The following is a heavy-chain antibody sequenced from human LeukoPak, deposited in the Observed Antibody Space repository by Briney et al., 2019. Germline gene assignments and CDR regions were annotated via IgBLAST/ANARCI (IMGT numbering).Heavy chain of an antibody. Sequence: GGSLRLSCAASGFTFSSYAMSWVRQAPGKGRGGVPLIIGSGGSTYYADSVKGRFTISRDNSKNTLYLQMNSLRAEDTAVYYCAKVKGYYYDSSGFLDYWGQGTLVTVSS. CDR1: GFTFSSYA. J-gene: IGHJ4*02. CDR3: AKVKGYYYDSSGFLDY. V-gene: IGHV3-23*01. D-gene: IGHD3-22*01. CDR2: IIGSGGST.